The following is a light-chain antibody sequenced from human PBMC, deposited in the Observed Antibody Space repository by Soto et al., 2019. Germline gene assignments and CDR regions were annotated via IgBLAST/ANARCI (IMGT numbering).Light chain of an antibody. Sequence: QSELTQPPSVSAAPGQKVTVSCSGSYSNIGNNFVSWYQQLPGTAPRLLIYDNVVRPSGIPDRFSGSKSGTSATLGITGLQTGDEADYYCGAWDNSLSAYVFGAGTKLTVL. CDR1: YSNIGNNF. V-gene: IGLV1-51*01. CDR2: DNV. J-gene: IGLJ1*01. CDR3: GAWDNSLSAYV.